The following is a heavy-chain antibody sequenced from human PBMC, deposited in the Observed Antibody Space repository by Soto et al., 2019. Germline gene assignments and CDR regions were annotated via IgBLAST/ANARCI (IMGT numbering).Heavy chain of an antibody. CDR1: SGSISSSNW. CDR2: IYHSGST. J-gene: IGHJ6*03. D-gene: IGHD6-19*01. V-gene: IGHV4-4*02. Sequence: SETLSLTCAVSSGSISSSNWWSWVRQPPGKGLEWIGEIYHSGSTNYNPSLKSRVTISVDKSKNQFSLKLSSVTAADTAVYYCARAAVPSGWYSPPVGYYYYMDVWGKGTTVTVSS. CDR3: ARAAVPSGWYSPPVGYYYYMDV.